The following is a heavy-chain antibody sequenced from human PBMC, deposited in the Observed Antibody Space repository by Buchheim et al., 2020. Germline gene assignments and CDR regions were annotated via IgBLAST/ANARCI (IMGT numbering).Heavy chain of an antibody. CDR1: GGSISSYY. CDR2: IYYSGST. V-gene: IGHV4-59*01. CDR3: ARGNFWSAY. D-gene: IGHD3-3*01. J-gene: IGHJ4*02. Sequence: QVQLQESGPGLVKPSETLSLTCTVSGGSISSYYWSWIRQPPGKGLEWIGYIYYSGSTNYNPSLKSRVTISVDTSKNQFSLRLSSVTAADTAVYYCARGNFWSAYWGQGTL.